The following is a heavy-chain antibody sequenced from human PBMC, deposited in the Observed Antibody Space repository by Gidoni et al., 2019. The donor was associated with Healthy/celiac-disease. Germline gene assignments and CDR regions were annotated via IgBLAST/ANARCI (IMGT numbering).Heavy chain of an antibody. CDR3: ARRGTMIVVGWYFDL. CDR2: IYYSGST. Sequence: QLQLQESGPGLVKPSETLSLTCTVSGGSISSSSYYWGWIRQPPGKGLEWIGSIYYSGSTYYNPALKSRVTISVDTSKNQFSLKLSSVTAADTAVYYCARRGTMIVVGWYFDLWGRGTLVTVSS. V-gene: IGHV4-39*01. CDR1: GGSISSSSYY. J-gene: IGHJ2*01. D-gene: IGHD3-22*01.